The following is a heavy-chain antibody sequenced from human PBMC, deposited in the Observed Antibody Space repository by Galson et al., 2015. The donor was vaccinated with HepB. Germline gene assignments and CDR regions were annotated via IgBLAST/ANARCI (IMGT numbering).Heavy chain of an antibody. J-gene: IGHJ4*02. CDR1: GFTFDDYA. D-gene: IGHD2-15*01. Sequence: SLRLSCAASGFTFDDYAMHWVRQAPGKGLEWVSGISWNSGSIGYADSVKGRFTISRDNAKNSLYLQMNSLRAEDTALYYCAKDMIPYQDIVVVVAATPFDYWGQGTLVTVSS. V-gene: IGHV3-9*01. CDR2: ISWNSGSI. CDR3: AKDMIPYQDIVVVVAATPFDY.